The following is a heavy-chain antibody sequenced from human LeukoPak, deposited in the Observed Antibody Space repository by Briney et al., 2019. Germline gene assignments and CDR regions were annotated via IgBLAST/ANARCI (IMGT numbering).Heavy chain of an antibody. V-gene: IGHV3-30-3*01. Sequence: PGRSLRLSCAASGFTFSSYAMHWVRQAPGKGLEWVAVISYDGSNKYYADSVKGRFTISRDNSKNTLYLQMNSLRAEDAAVYYCAKDASGFCSSSSCYTNDYWGQGTLVTVSS. J-gene: IGHJ4*02. CDR3: AKDASGFCSSSSCYTNDY. D-gene: IGHD2-2*02. CDR1: GFTFSSYA. CDR2: ISYDGSNK.